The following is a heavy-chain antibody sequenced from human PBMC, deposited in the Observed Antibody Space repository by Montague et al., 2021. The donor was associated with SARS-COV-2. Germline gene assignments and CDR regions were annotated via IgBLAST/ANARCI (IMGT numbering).Heavy chain of an antibody. CDR2: ISHSGGT. J-gene: IGHJ6*02. CDR3: ARVPYRLLFVPRYYGMDV. D-gene: IGHD2-2*01. CDR1: GGSLSGYY. Sequence: SETLSLTCAVYGGSLSGYYWSWIRQPPGEGLEWIAEISHSGGTSYNPSLKSRVTISVDTSKNQFSLKLSSATAADTAVYYCARVPYRLLFVPRYYGMDVWGQGTTVTDSS. V-gene: IGHV4-34*01.